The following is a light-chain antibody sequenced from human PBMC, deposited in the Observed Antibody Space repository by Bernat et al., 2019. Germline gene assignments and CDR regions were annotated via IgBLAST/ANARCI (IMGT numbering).Light chain of an antibody. CDR2: EVT. J-gene: IGLJ1*01. Sequence: QSALTQPPSASGSPGQSVTISCTGTSSDIGGYNYVSWYQQHPGKAPKLIIYEVTQRPSGVPDRFSGSKSGNTASLTVSGLQPDDAADYDCGSYTGINMCVFGTGTKVTVL. CDR1: SSDIGGYNY. CDR3: GSYTGINMCV. V-gene: IGLV2-8*01.